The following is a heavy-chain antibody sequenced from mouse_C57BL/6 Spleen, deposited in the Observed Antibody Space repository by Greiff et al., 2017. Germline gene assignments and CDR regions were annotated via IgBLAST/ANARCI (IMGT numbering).Heavy chain of an antibody. V-gene: IGHV1-61*01. J-gene: IGHJ2*01. Sequence: VQLQQPGAELVRPGSSVKLSCKASGYTFTSYWMDWVKQRPGQGLEWIGNIYPSDSETHYNQKFKDKATLTVDKSSSTAYMQLSSLTSEDSAVYYCARSGVYYGNYEDYWGQGTTLTVSS. D-gene: IGHD2-1*01. CDR3: ARSGVYYGNYEDY. CDR2: IYPSDSET. CDR1: GYTFTSYW.